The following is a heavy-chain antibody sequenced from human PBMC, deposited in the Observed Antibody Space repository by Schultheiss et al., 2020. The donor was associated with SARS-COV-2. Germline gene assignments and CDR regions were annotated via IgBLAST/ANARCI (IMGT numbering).Heavy chain of an antibody. CDR1: GFTFDDYA. CDR2: INWNGGST. V-gene: IGHV3-20*04. D-gene: IGHD3-10*01. CDR3: ARGVLLWFGDLIDY. J-gene: IGHJ4*02. Sequence: GESLKISCAASGFTFDDYAMHWVRQAPGKGLEWVSGINWNGGSTGYADSVKGRFIISRDNSKNTLYLQMNSLRAEDTALYYCARGVLLWFGDLIDYWGQGTLVTVSS.